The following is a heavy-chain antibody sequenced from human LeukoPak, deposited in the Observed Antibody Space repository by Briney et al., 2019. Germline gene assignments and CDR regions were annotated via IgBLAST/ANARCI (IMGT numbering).Heavy chain of an antibody. J-gene: IGHJ6*02. Sequence: PGGSLRLSCAASGFTFSSYWMSWVRQAPGKGLEWVANIKQDGSEKYYVDSVKGRFTISRDNAKSSLYLQMNSLRAKDTAVYYCARARAVADYYYYGMDVWGQGTTVTVSS. CDR2: IKQDGSEK. D-gene: IGHD6-19*01. CDR1: GFTFSSYW. V-gene: IGHV3-7*05. CDR3: ARARAVADYYYYGMDV.